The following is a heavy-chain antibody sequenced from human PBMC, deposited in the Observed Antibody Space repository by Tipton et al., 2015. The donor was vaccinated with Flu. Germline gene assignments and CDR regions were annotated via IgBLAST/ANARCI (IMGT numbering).Heavy chain of an antibody. V-gene: IGHV4-59*01. D-gene: IGHD6-19*01. CDR3: AREGWLQDYYYYMDI. CDR2: IYYSGST. Sequence: TLSLTCTVSGGSISRYYWSWIRQPPGKGLEWIGYIYYSGSTNYNPSLKSRVTISVDTSKNQFSLKLSSVTAADTAVYYCAREGWLQDYYYYMDIWGKGTTVTVSS. J-gene: IGHJ6*03. CDR1: GGSISRYY.